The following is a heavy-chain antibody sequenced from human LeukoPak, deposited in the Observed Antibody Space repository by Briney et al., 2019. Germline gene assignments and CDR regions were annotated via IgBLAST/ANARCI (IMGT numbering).Heavy chain of an antibody. CDR1: GFTFSTYG. CDR2: ISYDGSNR. D-gene: IGHD3-22*01. V-gene: IGHV3-30*18. Sequence: GGSLRLSCAASGFTFSTYGMHWVRQAPGKGLEWVAVISYDGSNRYYADSVKGRFTISRDNSKNTLYLQMNSLRTEDTAVYYCAKDSRPDTSGYYGYYFDYWGQGTLVTVSS. J-gene: IGHJ4*02. CDR3: AKDSRPDTSGYYGYYFDY.